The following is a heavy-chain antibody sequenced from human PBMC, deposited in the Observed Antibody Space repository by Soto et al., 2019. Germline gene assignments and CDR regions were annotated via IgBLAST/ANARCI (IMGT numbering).Heavy chain of an antibody. CDR3: ARAVLGTVTSYPDY. J-gene: IGHJ4*02. D-gene: IGHD4-17*01. Sequence: QVQLQESGPGLVKPSQTLSLTCTVSGGSISSCGYYWSWIRQQPGKGLEWGGYIYCSGSTYYTPSLKRRVTISVDTSENQFSLKLSSVTAADMAVYYCARAVLGTVTSYPDYWGQGTLVTVSS. V-gene: IGHV4-31*03. CDR2: IYCSGST. CDR1: GGSISSCGYY.